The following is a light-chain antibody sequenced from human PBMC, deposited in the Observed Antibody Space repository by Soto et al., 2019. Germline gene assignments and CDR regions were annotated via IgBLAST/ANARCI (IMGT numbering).Light chain of an antibody. Sequence: EIVLTQSPGTLSLSPGERATLSCRASHSVSSSYLAWYRQKPGQAPRLLIYGASSRATGIPDRFSGSGSGTDFTLTISRLEPDDFAVYYCQQYGSSPRTFGQGTKVDIK. CDR3: QQYGSSPRT. CDR1: HSVSSSY. V-gene: IGKV3-20*01. J-gene: IGKJ1*01. CDR2: GAS.